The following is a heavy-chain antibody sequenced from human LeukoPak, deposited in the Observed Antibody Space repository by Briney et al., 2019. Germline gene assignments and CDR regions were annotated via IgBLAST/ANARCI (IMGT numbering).Heavy chain of an antibody. D-gene: IGHD5-18*01. V-gene: IGHV3-7*01. CDR2: IKQDGSEK. Sequence: GGSLRLPCAASGFTFSSYWMTWIRQAPGKGLEGVANIKQDGSEKYYVDSVKGRFTISRDNAKNSLYLQMNSLRAEDTAVYYCARDTGGGYSCYDCWGQGTLVTVSS. J-gene: IGHJ4*02. CDR1: GFTFSSYW. CDR3: ARDTGGGYSCYDC.